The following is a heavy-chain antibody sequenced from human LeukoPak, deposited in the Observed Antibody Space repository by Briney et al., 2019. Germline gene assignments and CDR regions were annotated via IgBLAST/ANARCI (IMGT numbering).Heavy chain of an antibody. V-gene: IGHV3-23*01. CDR1: GLTFSRYA. J-gene: IGHJ4*02. D-gene: IGHD6-13*01. CDR3: AKDGPAAD. Sequence: GSLRLSCAASGLTFSRYAMSWVRQAPGKGLEWVSGVSTSGGSTYYADSVRGRFTISRDNSRNTLSLQMNSLRPEDTAVYYCAKDGPAADWGQGTLVTVSS. CDR2: VSTSGGST.